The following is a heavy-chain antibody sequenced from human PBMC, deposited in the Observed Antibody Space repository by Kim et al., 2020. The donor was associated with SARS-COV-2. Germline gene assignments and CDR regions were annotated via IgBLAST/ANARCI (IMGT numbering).Heavy chain of an antibody. J-gene: IGHJ5*02. CDR3: ARPHDYGDYGGGFDP. CDR1: GYSFTSYW. V-gene: IGHV5-10-1*01. CDR2: IDPSDSYT. D-gene: IGHD4-17*01. Sequence: GESLKISCKGSGYSFTSYWISWVRQMPGKGLEWMGRIDPSDSYTNYSPSFQGHVTISADKSISTAYLQWSSLKASDTAMYYCARPHDYGDYGGGFDPWGQGTLVTVSS.